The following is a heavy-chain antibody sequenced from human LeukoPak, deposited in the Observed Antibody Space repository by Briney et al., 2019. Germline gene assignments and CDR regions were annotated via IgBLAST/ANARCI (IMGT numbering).Heavy chain of an antibody. J-gene: IGHJ4*02. V-gene: IGHV1-8*01. CDR1: GYTFTSYD. CDR2: MNPNSGNT. Sequence: ASVKVSCKASGYTFTSYDINWVRQATGQGLEWMGWMNPNSGNTGYAQKFQGRVTMTRNTSISTAYMELSSLRSEDTAVYYCASGDGYNYPFDYWGQGTLVTVSS. CDR3: ASGDGYNYPFDY. D-gene: IGHD5-24*01.